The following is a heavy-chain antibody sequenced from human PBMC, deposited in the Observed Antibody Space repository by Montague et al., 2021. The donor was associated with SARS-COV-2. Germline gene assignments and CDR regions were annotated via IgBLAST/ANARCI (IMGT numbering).Heavy chain of an antibody. CDR2: INHSGST. Sequence: SETLSLTCAVYGGSFSGYYWSWIRQPPGKGLEWIGEINHSGSTNYNPSLKSRVTISVDTSKNQFSLKLSSVTAADTAVYYCARHVYDILTGYYTYCYFDLWGRGTLVTVSS. CDR3: ARHVYDILTGYYTYCYFDL. V-gene: IGHV4-34*01. CDR1: GGSFSGYY. J-gene: IGHJ2*01. D-gene: IGHD3-9*01.